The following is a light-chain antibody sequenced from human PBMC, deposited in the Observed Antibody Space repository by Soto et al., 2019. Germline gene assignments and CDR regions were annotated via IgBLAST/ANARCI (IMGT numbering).Light chain of an antibody. CDR1: QSVSSY. V-gene: IGKV3-11*01. J-gene: IGKJ1*01. Sequence: EIVLTQSVATLSLSPGERATLSCRASQSVSSYLAWYQQKPGQAPRLLIYDASNGATGIPARFSGSGSGTDFTLTISSLEPEDFAVYYCQQRSNWPPWTFGQGTKV. CDR3: QQRSNWPPWT. CDR2: DAS.